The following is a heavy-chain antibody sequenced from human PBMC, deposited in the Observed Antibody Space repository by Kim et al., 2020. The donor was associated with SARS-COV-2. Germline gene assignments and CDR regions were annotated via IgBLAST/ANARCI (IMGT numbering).Heavy chain of an antibody. CDR3: TSMGREQYPYYFDY. J-gene: IGHJ4*02. CDR2: INQDGSAK. V-gene: IGHV3-7*01. CDR1: GFTFSDYW. Sequence: GGSLRLSCAAYGFTFSDYWLSWVRQAPGKGLEWVANINQDGSAKYCVDSVKGRCTISRDNAKNSLFLQVNRLRDEDTGVYYCTSMGREQYPYYFDYWGQG. D-gene: IGHD3-10*01.